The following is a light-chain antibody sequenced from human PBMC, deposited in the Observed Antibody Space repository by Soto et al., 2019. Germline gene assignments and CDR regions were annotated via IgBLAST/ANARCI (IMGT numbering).Light chain of an antibody. CDR3: QQANSFPLT. Sequence: DTQMTQSPSTLSASVGDRVSITCRASQGFRNYLAWYQHKSGKAPKLLIYAASTLQSGVPSRFSGSGSGTDFTLTITSLQPEDFATYYCQQANSFPLTFGGGTKVDIK. CDR2: AAS. CDR1: QGFRNY. J-gene: IGKJ4*01. V-gene: IGKV1-12*01.